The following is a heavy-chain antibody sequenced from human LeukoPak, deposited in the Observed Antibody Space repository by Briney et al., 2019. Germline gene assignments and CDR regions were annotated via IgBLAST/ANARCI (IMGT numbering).Heavy chain of an antibody. CDR3: ARWAYSTDWYQYFDK. CDR1: CGSISIYY. J-gene: IGHJ4*02. Sequence: SETLSLTCTVSCGSISIYYWTWIRQPPGAGLEWIGYIYYSGSTNYNPSLRSRVTISVDTSKNQFSLKLSSVTAADTVVYYCARWAYSTDWYQYFDKWGQGTLVTVSS. V-gene: IGHV4-59*08. CDR2: IYYSGST. D-gene: IGHD6-19*01.